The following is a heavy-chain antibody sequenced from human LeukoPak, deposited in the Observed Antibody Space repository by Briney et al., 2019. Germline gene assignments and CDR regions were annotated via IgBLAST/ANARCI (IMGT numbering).Heavy chain of an antibody. D-gene: IGHD1-26*01. Sequence: SETLSLTCTVSDGSISSYYWSWIRQAPGKGLEWIGYIYHSGSTSYNPSLKSRVTISVDTSKNHFSLKLSSVTAADTAVYYCARCSVVGRTGYHFDFWGQGTLVTVSS. CDR3: ARCSVVGRTGYHFDF. V-gene: IGHV4-59*01. J-gene: IGHJ4*02. CDR1: DGSISSYY. CDR2: IYHSGST.